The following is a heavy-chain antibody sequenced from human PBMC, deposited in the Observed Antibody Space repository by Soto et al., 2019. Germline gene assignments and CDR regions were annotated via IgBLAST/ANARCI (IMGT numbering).Heavy chain of an antibody. J-gene: IGHJ4*02. CDR2: ICGSGGSK. D-gene: IGHD4-17*01. CDR3: ARDRGSGDRYYFDY. Sequence: PGGSLRLSCAASGFTFSSYAMSWVRPAPGKGLEWVSAICGSGGSKYYADSVKGRFTISRDNSKNTLYLQMNSLRAEDTAVYYCARDRGSGDRYYFDYWGQGTLVTVSS. CDR1: GFTFSSYA. V-gene: IGHV3-23*01.